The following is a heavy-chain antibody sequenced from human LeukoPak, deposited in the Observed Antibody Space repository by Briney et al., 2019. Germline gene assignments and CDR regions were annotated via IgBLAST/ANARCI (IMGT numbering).Heavy chain of an antibody. J-gene: IGHJ4*02. D-gene: IGHD3-22*01. Sequence: GGSLRLSCAASGFTFSSYGMHWVRQAPGKGLEWVAVIWYDGSNKYYADSGKGRFTISRDNSKNTLYLQMNSLRAEDTAVYYCARVQSPAYYYDKGGYFDYWGQGTLVTVSS. V-gene: IGHV3-33*01. CDR2: IWYDGSNK. CDR3: ARVQSPAYYYDKGGYFDY. CDR1: GFTFSSYG.